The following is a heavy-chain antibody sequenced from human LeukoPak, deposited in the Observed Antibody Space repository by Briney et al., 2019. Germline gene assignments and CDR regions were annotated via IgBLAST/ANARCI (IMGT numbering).Heavy chain of an antibody. V-gene: IGHV4-39*01. CDR3: ARLEYSSSYRLHYYYYYGMDV. CDR2: IYYSGST. D-gene: IGHD6-6*01. CDR1: GGSFSGYY. J-gene: IGHJ6*02. Sequence: SETLSLTCAVYGGSFSGYYWGWIRQPPGKGLEWIGSIYYSGSTYYNPSLKSRVTISVDTSKNQFSLKLSSVTAADTAVYYCARLEYSSSYRLHYYYYYGMDVWGQGTTVTVSS.